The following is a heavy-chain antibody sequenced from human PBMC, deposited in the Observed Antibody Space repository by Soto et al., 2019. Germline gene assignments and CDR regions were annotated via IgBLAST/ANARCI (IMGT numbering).Heavy chain of an antibody. CDR1: GGTFSSYA. Sequence: ASVKVSCKASGGTFSSYAISWVRQAPGQGLEWMGGIIPIFGTANYAQKFQGRVTITADESTSTAYMELSSLRSEDTAVYYCAKIMSELELRDAFDIWGQGTMVTVSS. J-gene: IGHJ3*02. D-gene: IGHD1-7*01. CDR3: AKIMSELELRDAFDI. V-gene: IGHV1-69*13. CDR2: IIPIFGTA.